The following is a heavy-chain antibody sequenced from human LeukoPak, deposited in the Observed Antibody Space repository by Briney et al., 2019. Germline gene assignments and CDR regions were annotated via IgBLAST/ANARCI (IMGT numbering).Heavy chain of an antibody. CDR3: AKFCSSTSCSQGRDY. J-gene: IGHJ4*02. CDR2: ISGSGGST. CDR1: GFSLSSHW. Sequence: PGGSLRLSCAASGFSLSSHWVHWVRQAPGKGLEWVSAISGSGGSTYYADSVKGRFTISRDNSKNTLYLQMNSLRAEDTAVYYCAKFCSSTSCSQGRDYWGQGTLVTVSS. V-gene: IGHV3-23*01. D-gene: IGHD2-2*01.